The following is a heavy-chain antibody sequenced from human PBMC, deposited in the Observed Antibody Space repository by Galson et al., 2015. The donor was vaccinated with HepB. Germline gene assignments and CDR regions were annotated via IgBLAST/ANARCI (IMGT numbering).Heavy chain of an antibody. V-gene: IGHV3-49*04. CDR3: TRSIPGDSWSGYFHDF. CDR1: GFTFGDYA. CDR2: IRSKSYSGTI. Sequence: SLRHSCATSGFTFGDYAVTWVRQAPGKGLEWVGSIRSKSYSGTIEYAASVKGRFTISRDDSNSIAYLQMYSLKIEDTAVYYCTRSIPGDSWSGYFHDFWGQGTLVTVSS. J-gene: IGHJ4*02. D-gene: IGHD3-3*01.